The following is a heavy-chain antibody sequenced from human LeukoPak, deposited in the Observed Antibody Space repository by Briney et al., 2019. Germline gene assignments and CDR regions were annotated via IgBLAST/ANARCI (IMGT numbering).Heavy chain of an antibody. CDR3: AKLFDYGDYDAPLFDY. CDR1: GFTFSSYA. D-gene: IGHD4-17*01. V-gene: IGHV3-23*01. Sequence: PGRSLRLSCAASGFTFSSYAMSWVRQAPGKGLEWVSAISGSGGSTYYADSVKGRFTISRDNSKNTLYLQMNSLRAEDTAVYYCAKLFDYGDYDAPLFDYWGQGTLVTVSS. J-gene: IGHJ4*02. CDR2: ISGSGGST.